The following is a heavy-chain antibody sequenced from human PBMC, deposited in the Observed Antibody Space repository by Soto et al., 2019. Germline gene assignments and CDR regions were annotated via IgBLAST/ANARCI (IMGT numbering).Heavy chain of an antibody. CDR1: GFPFSSYA. D-gene: IGHD2-15*01. J-gene: IGHJ6*02. V-gene: IGHV3-23*01. CDR2: ISGSGGST. CDR3: AKCRFVVVVVAINYYYGMAV. Sequence: PGGSLRLSCAASGFPFSSYAMSWVRQAPGKGLEWVSAISGSGGSTYYADSVKGRFTISRDNSKNTPYLQMNRPSTEDTAVYYGAKCRFVVVVVAINYYYGMAVWGQGTTVPVSS.